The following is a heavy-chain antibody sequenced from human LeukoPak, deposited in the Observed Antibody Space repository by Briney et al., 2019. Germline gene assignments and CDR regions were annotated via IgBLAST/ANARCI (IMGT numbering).Heavy chain of an antibody. CDR3: ARQSGIVVVTAPEYYFDY. J-gene: IGHJ4*02. CDR2: ISYDGSNK. Sequence: PGGSLRLSCAGSGFTFSDYWMSWVRQAPGKGLEWVAVISYDGSNKYYADSVKGRFTISRDNSKNTLYLQMNSLRAEDTAVYYCARQSGIVVVTAPEYYFDYWGQGTLVTVSS. D-gene: IGHD2-21*02. CDR1: GFTFSDYW. V-gene: IGHV3-30-3*01.